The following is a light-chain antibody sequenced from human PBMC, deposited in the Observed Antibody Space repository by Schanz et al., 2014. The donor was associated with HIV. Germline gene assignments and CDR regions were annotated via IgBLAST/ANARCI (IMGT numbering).Light chain of an antibody. J-gene: IGKJ3*01. CDR2: ANS. CDR1: QSVSSN. V-gene: IGKV3-20*01. Sequence: EIVMTQSPGTLSVSPGERATLSCRASQSVSSNFAWYQQKPGQAPRLLVYANSFRATGVPDRFSGTGSGTDFTLTISRLEPEDFAVYYCQQYGSSFGPGTKVEIK. CDR3: QQYGSS.